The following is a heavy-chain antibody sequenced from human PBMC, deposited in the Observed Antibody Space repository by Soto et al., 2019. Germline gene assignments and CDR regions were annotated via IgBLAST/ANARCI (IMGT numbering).Heavy chain of an antibody. V-gene: IGHV4-4*02. J-gene: IGHJ4*02. Sequence: PSETLSLTCAVSSGSLNSTNWWSWVRQPPGKGLEWIGEIYHSGSTNYNPSLKSRVTISVAESANHFSLTLTSVTAADTAVYYCARGGEDKWLAFDFRGQGTLVTVSS. D-gene: IGHD6-19*01. CDR1: SGSLNSTNW. CDR2: IYHSGST. CDR3: ARGGEDKWLAFDF.